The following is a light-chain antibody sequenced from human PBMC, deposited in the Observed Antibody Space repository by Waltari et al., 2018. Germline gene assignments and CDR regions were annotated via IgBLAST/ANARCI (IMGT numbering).Light chain of an antibody. CDR3: QQGYTAPLT. J-gene: IGKJ4*01. CDR1: QNIRSY. V-gene: IGKV1-39*01. Sequence: DIQLTQSPSSLSASEGDRVTITCRASQNIRSYFNWYQQSPGKAPNLLIYGASSLQSGISSRFSGSGYGTDFTLTISSLQPEDFTTYYCQQGYTAPLTFGGGTKLEIK. CDR2: GAS.